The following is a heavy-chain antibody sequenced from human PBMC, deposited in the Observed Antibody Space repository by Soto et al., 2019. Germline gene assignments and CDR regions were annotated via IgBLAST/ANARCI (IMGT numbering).Heavy chain of an antibody. Sequence: QVQLVQSGAEVKKPGSSVKVSCKASGGTFSSYAISWVRQAPGQGLEWMGGIIPIFGTANYAQKFQGRVTITADESTSTAYMELSSLRSEDTAVYYCARDGPIQWEPRSWYYYGMDVWGQGTTVTVSS. V-gene: IGHV1-69*01. D-gene: IGHD1-26*01. CDR2: IIPIFGTA. CDR3: ARDGPIQWEPRSWYYYGMDV. J-gene: IGHJ6*02. CDR1: GGTFSSYA.